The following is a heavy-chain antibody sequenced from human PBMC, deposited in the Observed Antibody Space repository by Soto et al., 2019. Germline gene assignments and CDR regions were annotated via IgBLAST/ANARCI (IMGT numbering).Heavy chain of an antibody. Sequence: SETLSLTCTVSGGSISSGGYYWSWIRQHPGKGLEWIGYIYYSGSTYYNPSLKSRVTISVDTSKNQFSLKLSSVTAADTAVYYCAGGRYCSGGSCYSSDDYYYYYMDVWGKGTTVTVSS. CDR2: IYYSGST. CDR3: AGGRYCSGGSCYSSDDYYYYYMDV. CDR1: GGSISSGGYY. J-gene: IGHJ6*03. V-gene: IGHV4-31*03. D-gene: IGHD2-15*01.